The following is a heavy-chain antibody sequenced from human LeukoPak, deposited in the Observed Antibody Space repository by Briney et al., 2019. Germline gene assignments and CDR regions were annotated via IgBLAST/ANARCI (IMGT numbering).Heavy chain of an antibody. CDR3: ARRGRYSYGSYFDY. D-gene: IGHD5-18*01. Sequence: GESLKISCKGSGYSFTSYWIGWVRQVPGKGLEWMGIIYPGDSDTASSPSFQGQVTVSADKSITTAYLQWSSLKASDTAMYYCARRGRYSYGSYFDYWGQGTLVTVSS. J-gene: IGHJ4*02. CDR2: IYPGDSDT. V-gene: IGHV5-51*01. CDR1: GYSFTSYW.